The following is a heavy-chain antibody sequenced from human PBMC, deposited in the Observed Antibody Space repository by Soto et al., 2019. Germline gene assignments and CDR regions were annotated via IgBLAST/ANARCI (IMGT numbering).Heavy chain of an antibody. CDR2: IYHSGST. Sequence: ETLSLTCAVSGGSIRSSNWWSWVRQPPGKGLEWIGEIYHSGSTNYNPSLKSRVTISVDKSKNQFSLKLSSVTAADTAVYYCARSYMVRGVANWFDPWGQGTLVTVSS. CDR3: ARSYMVRGVANWFDP. J-gene: IGHJ5*02. CDR1: GGSIRSSNW. D-gene: IGHD3-10*01. V-gene: IGHV4-4*02.